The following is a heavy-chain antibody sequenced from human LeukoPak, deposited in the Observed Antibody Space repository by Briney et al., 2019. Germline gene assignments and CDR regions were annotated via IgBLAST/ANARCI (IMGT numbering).Heavy chain of an antibody. CDR1: GFTFSSYD. V-gene: IGHV3-13*01. CDR2: IGTTGDT. CDR3: ARDPVVADTITPSDY. J-gene: IGHJ4*02. D-gene: IGHD2-15*01. Sequence: GGSLRLSCAASGFTFSSYDMHWVRQATGKGLEWVSAIGTTGDTYYPGSVKGRFTISRENAKNSLYLQMNSLRAEDTAVYYCARDPVVADTITPSDYWGQGTLVTVSS.